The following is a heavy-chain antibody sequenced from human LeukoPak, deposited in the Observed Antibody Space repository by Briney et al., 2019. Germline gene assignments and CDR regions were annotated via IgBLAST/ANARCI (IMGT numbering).Heavy chain of an antibody. J-gene: IGHJ4*02. V-gene: IGHV1-24*01. CDR2: FDPEDGET. Sequence: EASVKVSCKVSGYTLTELSMHWVRRAPGKGLEWMGGFDPEDGETIYAQKFQGGVTMTEDTSTDTAYMELSSLRSEDTAVYYCATSGSYDISTFDYWGQGTLVTVSS. CDR3: ATSGSYDISTFDY. CDR1: GYTLTELS. D-gene: IGHD3-9*01.